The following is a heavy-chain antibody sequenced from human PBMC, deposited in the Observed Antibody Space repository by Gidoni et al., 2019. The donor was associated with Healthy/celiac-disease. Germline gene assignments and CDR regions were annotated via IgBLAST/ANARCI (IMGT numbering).Heavy chain of an antibody. Sequence: QVQLVESGGGVVQPGRSLRLSCAASGFTFSRYGMHWVRQAPGKGLEWVAVIWYDGSNKYYADSVKGRFTISRENSKNTLYLQMNSLRAEDTAVYYCAREGERWLQGGAFDIWGQGTMVTVSS. V-gene: IGHV3-33*01. CDR3: AREGERWLQGGAFDI. CDR2: IWYDGSNK. J-gene: IGHJ3*02. D-gene: IGHD3-16*01. CDR1: GFTFSRYG.